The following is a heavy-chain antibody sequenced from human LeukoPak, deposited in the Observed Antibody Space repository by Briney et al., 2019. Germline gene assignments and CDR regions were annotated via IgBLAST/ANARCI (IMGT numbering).Heavy chain of an antibody. V-gene: IGHV3-48*01. Sequence: PGGSLRLSCAASGFTFSHYGMHWVRQAPGKGLEWVSYISLSSSSIYYADSLKGRFTISRDNAKNSLYLQMNSLRAEDTAVYYCARVLRYCSGGNCYSGGLGYMDVWGKGTTVTISS. CDR1: GFTFSHYG. J-gene: IGHJ6*03. CDR3: ARVLRYCSGGNCYSGGLGYMDV. D-gene: IGHD2-15*01. CDR2: ISLSSSSI.